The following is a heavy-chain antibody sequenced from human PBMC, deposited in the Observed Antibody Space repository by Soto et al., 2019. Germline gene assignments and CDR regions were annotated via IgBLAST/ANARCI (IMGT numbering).Heavy chain of an antibody. CDR3: ARVRGRGYGPYHRNIVVVPAANWFDP. CDR2: ISYDGSNK. J-gene: IGHJ5*02. CDR1: GFTFSSYA. V-gene: IGHV3-30-3*01. Sequence: GGSLRLSCAASGFTFSSYAMHWVRQAPGKGLEWVAVISYDGSNKYYADSVKGRFTISRDNSKNTLYLQMNSLRAEDTAVYYCARVRGRGYGPYHRNIVVVPAANWFDPWGQGTLVTVSS. D-gene: IGHD2-2*01.